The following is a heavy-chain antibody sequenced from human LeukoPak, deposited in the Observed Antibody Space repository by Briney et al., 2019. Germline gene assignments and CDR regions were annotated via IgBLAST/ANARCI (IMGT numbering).Heavy chain of an antibody. V-gene: IGHV1-18*01. D-gene: IGHD1-26*01. Sequence: GAAVKVSCKGSGYPFSSYGITWVRQAPGQGLEWVGWISTYNGNTQYGQNVQGRVTMTTETSTSTAYMELRNLRSDDTAVYFCASGAYYPFDFWGQGTLLTVSS. CDR1: GYPFSSYG. CDR3: ASGAYYPFDF. CDR2: ISTYNGNT. J-gene: IGHJ4*02.